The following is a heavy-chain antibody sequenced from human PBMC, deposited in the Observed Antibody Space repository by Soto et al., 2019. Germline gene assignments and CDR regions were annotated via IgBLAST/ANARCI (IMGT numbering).Heavy chain of an antibody. J-gene: IGHJ6*02. D-gene: IGHD3-10*01. Sequence: GASVKVSCKASGYTFTSYYMHWVRQAPGQGLEWMGIINPSGGSTSYAQKFQGRVTMTRDTSTSTVYMELSSLRSEDTAVYYCARGTKRYYGSGHYGMDVWGQGTTVPVSS. V-gene: IGHV1-46*01. CDR3: ARGTKRYYGSGHYGMDV. CDR1: GYTFTSYY. CDR2: INPSGGST.